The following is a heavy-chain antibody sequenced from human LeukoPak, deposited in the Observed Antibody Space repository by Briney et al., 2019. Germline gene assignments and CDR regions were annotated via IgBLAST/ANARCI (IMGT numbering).Heavy chain of an antibody. CDR1: GFTFSSYS. V-gene: IGHV3-23*01. D-gene: IGHD6-6*01. Sequence: PGGSLRLSCAASGFTFSSYSMNWVRQAPGKGLEWVLAISSSGGISYYADSVKGRFTISRDNPKNTLYLQMSSLRAEDTAVYYCAKEVASRPGLANYWGQGTLVTVSS. J-gene: IGHJ4*02. CDR3: AKEVASRPGLANY. CDR2: ISSSGGIS.